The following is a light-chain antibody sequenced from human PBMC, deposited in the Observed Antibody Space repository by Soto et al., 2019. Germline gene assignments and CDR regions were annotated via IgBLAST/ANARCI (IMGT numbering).Light chain of an antibody. Sequence: DIRMTQSPASLSASLGDRVTITCRASQGISTFLSWYQQKPGKAPNLLIYTASSLQSGVPSRFSGSLYGTGFNLTISSLQTEDAATYYCHQTYSMPVTFGGGTKVDIK. CDR3: HQTYSMPVT. J-gene: IGKJ4*01. CDR2: TAS. V-gene: IGKV1-39*01. CDR1: QGISTF.